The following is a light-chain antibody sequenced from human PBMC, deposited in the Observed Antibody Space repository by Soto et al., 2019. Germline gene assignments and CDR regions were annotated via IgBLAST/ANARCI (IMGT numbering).Light chain of an antibody. Sequence: IVLTQSPVTLSLSPGERATLSCIASQSVSSSYLAWYQQKPGQAPRLLIYGASSRATGIPDRFSGSGSGTDFTLTISRLEPEDFAVYYCQQYGSSLITFGGGTKVDIK. CDR2: GAS. J-gene: IGKJ4*01. V-gene: IGKV3-20*01. CDR1: QSVSSSY. CDR3: QQYGSSLIT.